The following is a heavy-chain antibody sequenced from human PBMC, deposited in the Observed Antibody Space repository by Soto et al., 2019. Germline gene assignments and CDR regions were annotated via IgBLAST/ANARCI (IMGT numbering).Heavy chain of an antibody. CDR3: AHSSPGTDILTGYYYYYMDV. V-gene: IGHV2-5*02. D-gene: IGHD3-9*01. Sequence: SGPTLVNPTQTLTLTCTFSGFSLSTSGVGVGWIRQPPGRPWSGLHSFWDDDKRYSPSLKSRLTITKDTSKNQVVLTMTNMDPVDTATYYCAHSSPGTDILTGYYYYYMDVWGKGTTVTVSS. J-gene: IGHJ6*03. CDR2: FWDDDK. CDR1: GFSLSTSGVG.